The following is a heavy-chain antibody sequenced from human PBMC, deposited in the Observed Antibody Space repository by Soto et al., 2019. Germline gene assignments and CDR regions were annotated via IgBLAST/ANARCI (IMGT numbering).Heavy chain of an antibody. CDR2: VSTSGGTT. J-gene: IGHJ6*02. V-gene: IGHV3-23*01. CDR3: AKATQRPGYYYGMDV. Sequence: GGSLRLSCGASGFSFSNYAMTWVRQAPGKGLEWVSSVSTSGGTTYYADSVRGRFSVPRDNSKNTVYLQMNSLRAEDTAVYYCAKATQRPGYYYGMDVWGQGTTVTVSS. CDR1: GFSFSNYA. D-gene: IGHD1-1*01.